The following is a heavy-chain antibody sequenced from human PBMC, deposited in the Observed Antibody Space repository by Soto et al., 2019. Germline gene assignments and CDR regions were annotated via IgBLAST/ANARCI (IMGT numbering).Heavy chain of an antibody. CDR3: AREMRDYSYYYGMDV. V-gene: IGHV4-31*03. CDR2: IYYSGST. Sequence: SETLSLTCTVSGGSISSGGYYWSWIRQHPGKGLEWIGYIYYSGSTYYNPSLKSRVTISVDTSKNQFSLKLSSVTAADTAVYYCAREMRDYSYYYGMDVWGQGTTVTVSS. J-gene: IGHJ6*02. CDR1: GGSISSGGYY.